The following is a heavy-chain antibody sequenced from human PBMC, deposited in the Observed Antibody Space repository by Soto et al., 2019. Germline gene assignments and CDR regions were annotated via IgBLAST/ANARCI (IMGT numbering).Heavy chain of an antibody. CDR2: IWYDGSNK. V-gene: IGHV3-33*01. CDR3: ARDREVYGMDV. D-gene: IGHD1-26*01. CDR1: GFTFSSYG. Sequence: PGGSLRLSCAASGFTFSSYGMHWVRQAPGKGLAWVAVIWYDGSNKYYADSVKGRFTISRDNSKNTPYLQMNSLRAEDTAVYYCARDREVYGMDVWGQGTTVTVSS. J-gene: IGHJ6*02.